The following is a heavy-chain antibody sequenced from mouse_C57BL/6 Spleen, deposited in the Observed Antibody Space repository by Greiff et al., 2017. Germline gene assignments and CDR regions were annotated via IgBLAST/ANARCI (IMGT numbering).Heavy chain of an antibody. J-gene: IGHJ4*01. D-gene: IGHD4-1*02. CDR3: ARSTGRYAMDY. Sequence: VQLQQSGPELVKPGASVKISCKASGYSFTSYYIHWVKQRPGQGLEWIGWIYPGSGNTKYNEKFKGKATLTADTSSSTAYMQLSSLTSEDSAVYYCARSTGRYAMDYWGQGTSVTVSS. CDR2: IYPGSGNT. V-gene: IGHV1-66*01. CDR1: GYSFTSYY.